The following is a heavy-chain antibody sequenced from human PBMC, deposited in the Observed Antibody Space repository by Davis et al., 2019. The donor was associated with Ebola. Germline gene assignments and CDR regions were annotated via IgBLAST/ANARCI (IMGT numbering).Heavy chain of an antibody. J-gene: IGHJ4*02. Sequence: GGSLRLSCAASGFTFNNYAMNWVRQAPGKGLEWVSAISGGGASTYYADSVKGRFTISRDNAKNTVSLQMNSLRAENTAVYFCAKDLSSSWYTVADYWGQGTLVTVSS. D-gene: IGHD3-22*01. V-gene: IGHV3-23*01. CDR1: GFTFNNYA. CDR2: ISGGGAST. CDR3: AKDLSSSWYTVADY.